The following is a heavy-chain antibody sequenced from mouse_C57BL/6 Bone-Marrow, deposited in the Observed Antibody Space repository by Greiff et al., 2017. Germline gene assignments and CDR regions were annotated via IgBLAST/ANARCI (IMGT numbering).Heavy chain of an antibody. Sequence: EVTLVESGGDLVKPGGSLKLSCAASGFTFSSYGMSWVRQTPDKRLEWVATISSGGSYTYYPDSVKGRFTISRDNAKNTLYLQMSSLKSEDTAMYYCARQGVYDYDGWYFDVWGTGTTVTVSS. V-gene: IGHV5-6*01. CDR2: ISSGGSYT. D-gene: IGHD2-4*01. J-gene: IGHJ1*03. CDR1: GFTFSSYG. CDR3: ARQGVYDYDGWYFDV.